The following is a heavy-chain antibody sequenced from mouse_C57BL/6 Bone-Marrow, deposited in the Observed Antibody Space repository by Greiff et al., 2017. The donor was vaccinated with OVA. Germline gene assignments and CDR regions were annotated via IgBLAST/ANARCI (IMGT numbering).Heavy chain of an antibody. CDR1: GYAFSSSW. Sequence: VQLQQSGPELVKPGASVKISCKASGYAFSSSWMNWVKQRPGKGLEWIGRIYPGDGDTNYNGKFKGKATLTADKSSSTAYMQLSSLTSEDSAVYFCARSGDYDPYYFDYWGQGTTLTVSS. CDR2: IYPGDGDT. V-gene: IGHV1-82*01. J-gene: IGHJ2*01. CDR3: ARSGDYDPYYFDY. D-gene: IGHD2-4*01.